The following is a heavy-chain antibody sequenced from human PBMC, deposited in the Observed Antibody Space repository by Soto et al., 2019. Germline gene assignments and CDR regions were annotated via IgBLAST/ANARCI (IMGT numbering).Heavy chain of an antibody. D-gene: IGHD4-17*01. CDR2: INHSGST. Sequence: QVQLQQWDAGLLKPSETLSLTCAVYGGSFSGYYWSWIRQPPGKGLEWIGEINHSGSTNYNPSLKRRVTISVDTSKNQFSLKLSSVTAADTAVYYCAREYGDYGVIDYWGQGTLVTVSS. J-gene: IGHJ4*02. CDR3: AREYGDYGVIDY. CDR1: GGSFSGYY. V-gene: IGHV4-34*01.